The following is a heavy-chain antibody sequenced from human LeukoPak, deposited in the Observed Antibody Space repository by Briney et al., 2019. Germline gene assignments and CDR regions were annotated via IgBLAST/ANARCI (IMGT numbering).Heavy chain of an antibody. CDR2: IDPNSGGT. CDR3: ARDRSQQLPNGDAFDI. D-gene: IGHD6-13*01. V-gene: IGHV1-2*02. Sequence: ASVKVSCKASGYTFTGYYMHWVRQAPGQGLGWMGWIDPNSGGTNYAQKFQGRVTMTRDTSITTAYMELSRLRSDDTAVYYCARDRSQQLPNGDAFDIWGQGTMVTVSS. J-gene: IGHJ3*02. CDR1: GYTFTGYY.